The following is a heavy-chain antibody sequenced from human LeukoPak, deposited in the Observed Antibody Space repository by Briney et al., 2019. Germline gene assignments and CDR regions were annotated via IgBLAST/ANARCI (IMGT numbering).Heavy chain of an antibody. J-gene: IGHJ3*01. V-gene: IGHV1-69*13. CDR1: GGSFSDYP. D-gene: IGHD3-3*02. CDR3: VRPDRIFGVPAAFDA. Sequence: ASVKVSCKASGGSFSDYPINWVRQAPGQGLEWLGGIIPKYSASNYAQAIQGRVTITADESTNTVYMEMSGLRPDDTAVYYCVRPDRIFGVPAAFDAWGQGTLVAVSS. CDR2: IIPKYSAS.